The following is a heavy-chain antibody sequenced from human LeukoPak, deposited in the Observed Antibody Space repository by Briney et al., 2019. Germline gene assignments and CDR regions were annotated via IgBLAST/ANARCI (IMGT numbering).Heavy chain of an antibody. J-gene: IGHJ6*03. CDR3: ARQGYYYYYMDV. V-gene: IGHV4-39*01. Sequence: SETLSLTCIVSYGSINSASYYWGWIRQPPGKGLEWIGSTYYSGSTYYNPSLKSRVTISVDTSKNQFSLRLSSVTAADTAVYYCARQGYYYYYMDVWGKGTTVTVSS. CDR2: TYYSGST. CDR1: YGSINSASYY.